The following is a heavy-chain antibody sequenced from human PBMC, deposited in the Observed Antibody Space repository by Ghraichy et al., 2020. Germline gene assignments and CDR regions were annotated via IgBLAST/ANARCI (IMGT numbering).Heavy chain of an antibody. CDR1: SGSISGYY. J-gene: IGHJ4*02. D-gene: IGHD4-11*01. V-gene: IGHV4-4*07. CDR3: ARENYSNFDY. CDR2: IYISGST. Sequence: SETLSLTCTVSSGSISGYYWTWIRQPAGKGLEWIGRIYISGSTNYSPSLKSRVTVSVDTSKNQFSLKLSSVTAADTAVYYCARENYSNFDYWGQGTLVTVSS.